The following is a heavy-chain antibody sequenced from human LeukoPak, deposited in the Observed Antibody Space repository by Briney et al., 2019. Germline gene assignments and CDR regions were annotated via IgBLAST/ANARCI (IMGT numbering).Heavy chain of an antibody. Sequence: GGSLRLSCAASDFSFSTYWMNWVRQAPGKGLEWVANINGDGRDTYYVGSVRGRFTISRDNADNPLYLQMNSLRGDDTAVYYCARGVSSAIDWWGQGTLVTVSS. J-gene: IGHJ4*02. CDR3: ARGVSSAIDW. CDR2: INGDGRDT. D-gene: IGHD3-22*01. V-gene: IGHV3-7*01. CDR1: DFSFSTYW.